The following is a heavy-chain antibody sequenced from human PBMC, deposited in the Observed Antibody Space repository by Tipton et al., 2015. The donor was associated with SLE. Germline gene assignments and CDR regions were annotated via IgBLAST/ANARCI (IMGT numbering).Heavy chain of an antibody. CDR3: ARGRGIGVNSNSLGY. J-gene: IGHJ4*02. CDR1: GGSFSGYY. D-gene: IGHD4-11*01. Sequence: TLSLTCAVYGGSFSGYYWSWIRQPPGKGLEWIGEINHSGSTNYNPSLKSRVTISVDTSKNQSSLKLSSVTAADTAVYYCARGRGIGVNSNSLGYWGQETLVTVSS. CDR2: INHSGST. V-gene: IGHV4-34*01.